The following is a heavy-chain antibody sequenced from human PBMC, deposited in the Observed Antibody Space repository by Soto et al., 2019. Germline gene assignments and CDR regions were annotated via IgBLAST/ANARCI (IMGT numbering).Heavy chain of an antibody. CDR1: GFTFSDHW. J-gene: IGHJ4*02. Sequence: PGGSLRLSCAASGFTFSDHWMHWVRQVPGKGLVWVARINSDGSTTTYADSVKGRFTISRDNSKNTLYLQMNSLRAEDTAVYYCAKGPRGPRIAVAGPFDYWGQGTLVTVSS. D-gene: IGHD6-19*01. CDR2: INSDGSTT. V-gene: IGHV3-74*01. CDR3: AKGPRGPRIAVAGPFDY.